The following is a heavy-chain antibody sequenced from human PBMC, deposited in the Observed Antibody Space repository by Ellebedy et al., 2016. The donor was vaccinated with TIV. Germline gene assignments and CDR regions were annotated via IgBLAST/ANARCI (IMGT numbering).Heavy chain of an antibody. J-gene: IGHJ4*02. V-gene: IGHV3-74*01. D-gene: IGHD6-13*01. CDR1: GFTIRNYW. CDR3: ARSIPTAGSPYYFAS. CDR2: INSDGSTT. Sequence: GESLKISCAASGFTIRNYWMHWVRQVPGKGLVWVSRINSDGSTTHYAGSVKGRFTISRDNTRNTVYLQMNRLRVEDTAVYYCARSIPTAGSPYYFASWGQGALVTVSS.